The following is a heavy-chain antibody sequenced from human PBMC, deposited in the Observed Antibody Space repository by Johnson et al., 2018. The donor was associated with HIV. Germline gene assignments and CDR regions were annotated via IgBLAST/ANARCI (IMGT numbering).Heavy chain of an antibody. J-gene: IGHJ3*02. D-gene: IGHD1-26*01. CDR1: GFTFSSYW. Sequence: VQLVESGGGLVQPGGSLRLSCAASGFTFSSYWMSWVRQAPGKGLEWVANIKQDGSEKYYVDSVKGRFTISRDNAKNSLYLQMNSLGAEDTAVYYFAREVGGELDAFDIWGQGTMVTVSS. CDR3: AREVGGELDAFDI. CDR2: IKQDGSEK. V-gene: IGHV3-7*01.